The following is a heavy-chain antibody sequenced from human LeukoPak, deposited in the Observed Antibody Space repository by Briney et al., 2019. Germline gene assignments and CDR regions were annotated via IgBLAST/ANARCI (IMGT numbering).Heavy chain of an antibody. CDR3: ARQNDYGDSLYYFDY. V-gene: IGHV4-39*01. J-gene: IGHJ4*02. CDR1: GGSISSSSYY. CDR2: IYYSGST. Sequence: SETLSLTCTVSGGSISSSSYYWGWIRQPPGKGLERIGSIYYSGSTYYNPSLKSRVTISVDTSKNQFSLKLSSVTAADTAVYYCARQNDYGDSLYYFDYWGQGTLVTVSS. D-gene: IGHD4-17*01.